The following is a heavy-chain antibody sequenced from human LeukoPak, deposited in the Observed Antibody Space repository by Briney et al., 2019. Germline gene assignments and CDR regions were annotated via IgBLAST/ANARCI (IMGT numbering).Heavy chain of an antibody. V-gene: IGHV3-48*03. CDR3: ARDQYYYDSLDAFDI. CDR2: ISSSGSTI. J-gene: IGHJ3*02. D-gene: IGHD3-22*01. CDR1: GFTFSSYE. Sequence: PGGSLRPSCAASGFTFSSYEMNWVRQAPGKGLEWVSYISSSGSTIYYADSVKGRFTISRDNAKNSLYLQMNSLRAEDTAVYYCARDQYYYDSLDAFDIWGQGTMVTVSS.